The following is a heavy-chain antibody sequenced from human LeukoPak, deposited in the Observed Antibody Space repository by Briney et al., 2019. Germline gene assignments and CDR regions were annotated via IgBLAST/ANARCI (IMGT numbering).Heavy chain of an antibody. V-gene: IGHV2-5*02. D-gene: IGHD2-21*02. CDR3: AHRSSLYCGGDCSLFDY. J-gene: IGHJ4*02. CDR1: GFSLSTSGVG. Sequence: SGPTLVNPTQTLTLTCTFSGFSLSTSGVGVGWIRQPPGKALEWLALIYWDDDKRYSPSLKSRLTITKDTSKNQVVLTPTNMDPVDTAPSSCAHRSSLYCGGDCSLFDYWGQGTLVTVSS. CDR2: IYWDDDK.